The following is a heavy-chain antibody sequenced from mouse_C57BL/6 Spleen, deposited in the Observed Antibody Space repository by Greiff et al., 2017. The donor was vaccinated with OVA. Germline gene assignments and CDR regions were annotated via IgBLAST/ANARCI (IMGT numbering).Heavy chain of an antibody. CDR1: GFTFSSYT. J-gene: IGHJ2*01. CDR2: ISGGGGNT. CDR3: ARPPYFDY. V-gene: IGHV5-9*01. Sequence: EVTLVESGGGLVKPGGSLKLSCAASGFTFSSYTMSWVRQTPEKRLEWVATISGGGGNTYYPDSVKGRFTISRDNAKNTLYLQMSSLRSEDTALYYCARPPYFDYWGQGTTLTVSS.